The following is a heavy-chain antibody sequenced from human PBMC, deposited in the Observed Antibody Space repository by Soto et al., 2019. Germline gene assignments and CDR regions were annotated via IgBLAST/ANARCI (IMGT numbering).Heavy chain of an antibody. Sequence: GESLKISCKGSGYSFTSYWIGWVRQMPGKGLEWMGIIYPGDSVTRYSPSFQGQVTISADKSIRTAYLQWSSLKASDTAMYYCARGEIAARPYYGMDVWGQGTTVTVSS. CDR1: GYSFTSYW. J-gene: IGHJ6*02. D-gene: IGHD6-6*01. CDR3: ARGEIAARPYYGMDV. CDR2: IYPGDSVT. V-gene: IGHV5-51*01.